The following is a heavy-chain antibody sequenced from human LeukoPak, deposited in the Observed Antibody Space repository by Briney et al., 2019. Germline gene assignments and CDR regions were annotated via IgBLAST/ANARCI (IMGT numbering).Heavy chain of an antibody. Sequence: SVKVSCKASGGTFSSYAISWVRQAPGQGLEWVGGIIPIFGTANYAQKFQGRVTITTDESTSTAYMELSSLRSEDTAVYYCAREVHRIQLLGWFDPWGQGTLVTVSS. J-gene: IGHJ5*02. V-gene: IGHV1-69*05. CDR3: AREVHRIQLLGWFDP. CDR2: IIPIFGTA. CDR1: GGTFSSYA. D-gene: IGHD2-2*01.